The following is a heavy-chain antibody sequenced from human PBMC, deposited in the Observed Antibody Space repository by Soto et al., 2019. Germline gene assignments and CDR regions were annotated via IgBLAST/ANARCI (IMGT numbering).Heavy chain of an antibody. CDR2: INPNSGGT. D-gene: IGHD7-27*01. CDR1: GYTFTGYY. V-gene: IGHV1-2*04. Sequence: ASVKVSCKASGYTFTGYYMHWVRQAPGQGLEWMGWINPNSGGTNYAQKFQGWVTMTRDTSISTAYMELSRLRSDDTAVYYCARDLGSNWGWRYFDYWGQGTLVTVSS. CDR3: ARDLGSNWGWRYFDY. J-gene: IGHJ4*02.